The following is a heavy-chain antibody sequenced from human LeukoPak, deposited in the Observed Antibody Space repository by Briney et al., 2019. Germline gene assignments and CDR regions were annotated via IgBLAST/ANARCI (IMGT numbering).Heavy chain of an antibody. V-gene: IGHV3-9*01. CDR1: GFTFDDYA. Sequence: GGSLRLSCAASGFTFDDYAMHWVRQAPGKGLEWVSGISWNSGSIGYADSVKGRFTISRDNAKNSLYLQMNSLRAEDTALYYCAKDIYYYDSSGCQDYWGQGTLVTVSS. CDR2: ISWNSGSI. J-gene: IGHJ4*02. CDR3: AKDIYYYDSSGCQDY. D-gene: IGHD3-22*01.